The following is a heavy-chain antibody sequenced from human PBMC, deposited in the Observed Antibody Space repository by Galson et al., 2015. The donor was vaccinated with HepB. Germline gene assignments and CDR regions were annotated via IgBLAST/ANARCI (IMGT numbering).Heavy chain of an antibody. J-gene: IGHJ4*02. Sequence: PALVKPTQTLTLTCNFYGFSLRSSGVGVGWIRQPPGKALEWLALINWDDDIRYSPSLKSRLTVTKDTSKNQVVLTLTSMDPVDTATYYCAHKLRDFWRANCFDYWGQGILVTVSS. CDR3: AHKLRDFWRANCFDY. D-gene: IGHD3-3*01. V-gene: IGHV2-5*02. CDR2: INWDDDI. CDR1: GFSLRSSGVG.